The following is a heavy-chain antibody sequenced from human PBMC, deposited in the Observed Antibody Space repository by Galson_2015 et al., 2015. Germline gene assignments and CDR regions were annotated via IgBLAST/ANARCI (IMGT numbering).Heavy chain of an antibody. CDR2: IYYSGST. Sequence: LTCTVSGGSISSSSYYWGWIRQPPGKGLEWIGSIYYSGSTYYNPSLESRVTISVDTSKNQFSLKLSSVTAADTAVYYCARHGAVDWYFDLWGRGTLVTVSS. CDR3: ARHGAVDWYFDL. D-gene: IGHD2-15*01. J-gene: IGHJ2*01. V-gene: IGHV4-39*01. CDR1: GGSISSSSYY.